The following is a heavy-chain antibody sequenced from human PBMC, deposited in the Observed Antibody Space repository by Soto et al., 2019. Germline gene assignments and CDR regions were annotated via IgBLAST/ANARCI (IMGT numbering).Heavy chain of an antibody. Sequence: ASVKVSCKASGYTFSGYYIHWVRQAPGQGLEWMGWINPNSGDTNYAQKFQGRVTMTRGTSISTAYMELSRLRSDDTAVYYCARGPGGRGSPWWFDPWGQGTLVTVSS. CDR1: GYTFSGYY. D-gene: IGHD3-10*01. J-gene: IGHJ5*02. V-gene: IGHV1-2*02. CDR3: ARGPGGRGSPWWFDP. CDR2: INPNSGDT.